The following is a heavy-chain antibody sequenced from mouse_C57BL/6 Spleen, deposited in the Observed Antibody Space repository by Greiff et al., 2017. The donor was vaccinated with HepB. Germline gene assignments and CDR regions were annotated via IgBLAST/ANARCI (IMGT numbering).Heavy chain of an antibody. V-gene: IGHV1-52*01. CDR2: IDPSDSET. D-gene: IGHD2-5*01. CDR1: GYTFTSYW. CDR3: ARGIIVTPVDY. J-gene: IGHJ2*01. Sequence: VQLQQPGAELVRPGSSVKLSCKASGYTFTSYWMHWVKQRPIQGLEWIGKIDPSDSETHYNQKFKDKATLTVDKSSSTAYMQLSSLTSEDSAVYYCARGIIVTPVDYWGQGTTLTVSS.